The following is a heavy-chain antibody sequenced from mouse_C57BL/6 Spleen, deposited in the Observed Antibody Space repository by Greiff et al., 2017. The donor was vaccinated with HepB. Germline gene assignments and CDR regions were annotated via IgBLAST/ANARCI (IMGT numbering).Heavy chain of an antibody. CDR2: IDPSDSYT. J-gene: IGHJ4*01. CDR3: ARSRYSNYYYAMDY. V-gene: IGHV1-50*01. CDR1: GYTFTSYW. Sequence: QVQLQQPGAELVKPGASVKLSCKASGYTFTSYWMQWVKQRPGQGLEWIGEIDPSDSYTNYNQKFKGKATLTVDKSSSTAYMQLSSLTSEDSAVYYCARSRYSNYYYAMDYWGQGTSVTVSS. D-gene: IGHD2-5*01.